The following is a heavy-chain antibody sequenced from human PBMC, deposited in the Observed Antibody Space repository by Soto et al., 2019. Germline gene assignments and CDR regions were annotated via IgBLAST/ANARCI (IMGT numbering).Heavy chain of an antibody. V-gene: IGHV3-74*01. Sequence: LRLSCAASGFTFSSYWMHWVRQAPGKGLVWVSRINSDGSSTSYADSVKGRFTISRDNAKNTLYLQMNSLRAEDTAVYYCARDLSYYDYVWGSYRPAYYFDYWGQGTLVTVSS. D-gene: IGHD3-16*02. CDR3: ARDLSYYDYVWGSYRPAYYFDY. J-gene: IGHJ4*02. CDR2: INSDGSST. CDR1: GFTFSSYW.